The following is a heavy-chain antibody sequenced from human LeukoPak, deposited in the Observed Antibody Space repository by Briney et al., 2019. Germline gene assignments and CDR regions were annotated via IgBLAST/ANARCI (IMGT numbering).Heavy chain of an antibody. CDR2: IIPIFGTA. Sequence: SVKVSCKASGGTFSSYAISWVRQAPGQGLEWMGGIIPIFGTANYAQKFQGRVTITADESTGTAYMELSSLRSEDTAVYYCARGENYYDSSGYQAEDAFDIWGQGTMVTVSS. CDR3: ARGENYYDSSGYQAEDAFDI. D-gene: IGHD3-22*01. V-gene: IGHV1-69*01. J-gene: IGHJ3*02. CDR1: GGTFSSYA.